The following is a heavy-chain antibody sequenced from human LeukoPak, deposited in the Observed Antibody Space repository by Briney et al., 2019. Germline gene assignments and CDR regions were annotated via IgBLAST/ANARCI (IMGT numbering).Heavy chain of an antibody. CDR2: IKQDGSER. V-gene: IGHV3-7*03. CDR3: ARERMVRY. D-gene: IGHD3-10*01. CDR1: GFTFSSYW. J-gene: IGHJ4*02. Sequence: TGGSLRLSCAASGFTFSSYWMTWVRQAPGKGLGWVANIKQDGSERYYVDSVKGRFIISRDNAKNSLFLQMNSLRAEDTAVYYCARERMVRYWGQGTLVTVSS.